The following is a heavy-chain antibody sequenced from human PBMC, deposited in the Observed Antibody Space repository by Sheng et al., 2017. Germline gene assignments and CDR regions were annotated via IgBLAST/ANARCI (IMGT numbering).Heavy chain of an antibody. J-gene: IGHJ1*01. V-gene: IGHV3-30*04. D-gene: IGHD3-10*01. CDR2: ISYDGSNK. CDR1: GFTFSSYA. CDR3: ARERLDSGHTGASFRH. Sequence: QVQLVESGGGVVQPGRSLRLSCAASGFTFSSYAMHWVRQAPGKGLEWVAVISYDGSNKYYADSVKGRFTISRDNSKNTLYLQMNSLRAEDTAVYYCARERLDSGHTGASFRHWGQGTLVTVSS.